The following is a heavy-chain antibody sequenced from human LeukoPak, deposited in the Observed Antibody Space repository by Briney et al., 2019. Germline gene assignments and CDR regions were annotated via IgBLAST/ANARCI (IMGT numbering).Heavy chain of an antibody. D-gene: IGHD3-16*01. Sequence: PGGSLRLSCAVSGFTFSSCGMSWVRQALGKGLEWVSVIGIDGVTTYYADSVRGRFTISRDNSKNTVYLQMSNLRAEDTAVYFCARGGGLDVWGQGATVTVSS. V-gene: IGHV3-23*01. CDR1: GFTFSSCG. CDR2: IGIDGVTT. J-gene: IGHJ6*02. CDR3: ARGGGLDV.